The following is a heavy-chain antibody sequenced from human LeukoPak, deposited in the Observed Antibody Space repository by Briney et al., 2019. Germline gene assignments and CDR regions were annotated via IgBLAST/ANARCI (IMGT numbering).Heavy chain of an antibody. CDR1: GYTFTSYV. V-gene: IGHV1-18*04. J-gene: IGHJ5*02. CDR2: INAFNGDT. CDR3: ARVLHYGSGSYYNDYWFDP. Sequence: ASVNVSCKASGYTFTSYVIIWVRQAAGQEGKGMGWINAFNGDTNYAQKLQDRGTITTDPATSTAYMQLRSLRSDDTAVYYCARVLHYGSGSYYNDYWFDPWGQGTLDTVSS. D-gene: IGHD3-10*01.